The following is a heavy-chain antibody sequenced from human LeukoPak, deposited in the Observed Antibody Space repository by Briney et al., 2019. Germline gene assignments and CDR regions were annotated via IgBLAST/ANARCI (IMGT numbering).Heavy chain of an antibody. V-gene: IGHV3-33*06. CDR2: IWYDGSNK. CDR1: GFTFSSYG. J-gene: IGHJ4*02. CDR3: AKGYREWELLHY. D-gene: IGHD1-26*01. Sequence: GGSLRLSXAASGFTFSSYGMHWVRQAPGKGLEWVAVIWYDGSNKYYADSVKGRFTISRDNSKNTLYLQMNSLRAEDTAVYYCAKGYREWELLHYWGQGTLVTVSS.